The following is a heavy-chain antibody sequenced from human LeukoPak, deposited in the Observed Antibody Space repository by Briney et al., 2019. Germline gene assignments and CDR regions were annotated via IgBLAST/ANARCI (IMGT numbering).Heavy chain of an antibody. CDR3: AKDDDGSGSYPSFHY. CDR2: ISGSDRST. V-gene: IGHV3-23*01. CDR1: GFTFSSYA. Sequence: GSLRLSCAASGFTFSSYAMSWVRQAPGKGLEWVSAISGSDRSTYYADSVKGRFTISRDNSKNTLYMQMNSLRAEDTAVYYCAKDDDGSGSYPSFHYWGQGTLVTVSS. D-gene: IGHD3-10*01. J-gene: IGHJ4*02.